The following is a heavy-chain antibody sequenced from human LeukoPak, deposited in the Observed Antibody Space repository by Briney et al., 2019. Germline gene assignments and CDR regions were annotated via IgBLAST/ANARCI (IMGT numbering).Heavy chain of an antibody. D-gene: IGHD4-17*01. V-gene: IGHV3-21*04. CDR3: ARDPNGDYIGAFDI. Sequence: GGSLRLSCAASGFTFSSYSMNWVRQAPGKGLEWVSSISSSSSYIYYADSVKGRFTISRDNAKNSLYLQMNSLRAEDTAVYYCARDPNGDYIGAFDILGQGTLVTVSS. J-gene: IGHJ3*02. CDR2: ISSSSSYI. CDR1: GFTFSSYS.